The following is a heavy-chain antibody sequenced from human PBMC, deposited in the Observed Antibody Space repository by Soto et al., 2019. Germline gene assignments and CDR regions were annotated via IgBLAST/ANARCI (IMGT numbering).Heavy chain of an antibody. Sequence: QVQLVQSGAEVKKPGASVKVSCKASGYTFTSYDINWVRQATGQGLEWMGWMNPNSGNTGYAQKFQVTVTMTRNTSISTAYMELSSLRSEDTAVYYCAREHSSSWRFDYWGQGTLVTVSS. J-gene: IGHJ4*02. CDR1: GYTFTSYD. CDR3: AREHSSSWRFDY. D-gene: IGHD6-13*01. V-gene: IGHV1-8*01. CDR2: MNPNSGNT.